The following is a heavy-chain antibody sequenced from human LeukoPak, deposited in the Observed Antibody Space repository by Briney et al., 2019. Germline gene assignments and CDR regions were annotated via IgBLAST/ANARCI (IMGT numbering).Heavy chain of an antibody. V-gene: IGHV3-48*04. J-gene: IGHJ4*02. CDR3: ARDPPSH. CDR1: GFTFSSYA. Sequence: SGGSLRLSCAASGFTFSSYAMNWVRQAPGKGVEWVSYISGSSDSTNYADSVKGRFTISRDNAKNSLYLQMNSLRAEDTAVYYCARDPPSHWGRGTLVTVSS. D-gene: IGHD2-2*01. CDR2: ISGSSDST.